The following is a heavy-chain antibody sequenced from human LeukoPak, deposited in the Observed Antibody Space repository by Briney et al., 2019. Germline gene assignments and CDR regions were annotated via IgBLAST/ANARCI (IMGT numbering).Heavy chain of an antibody. D-gene: IGHD2-15*01. CDR2: IYYSGST. CDR3: ARGRPQPVYCSGGSCYGDPNWFDP. J-gene: IGHJ5*02. Sequence: PSETLSLTCSVSGGSISSSSYYWGWIRQPPGKGLEWIGSIYYSGSTYYNPSLKSRVTISVDTSKNQLSLKLSSVTAADTAVYYCARGRPQPVYCSGGSCYGDPNWFDPWGQGTLVTVSS. V-gene: IGHV4-39*01. CDR1: GGSISSSSYY.